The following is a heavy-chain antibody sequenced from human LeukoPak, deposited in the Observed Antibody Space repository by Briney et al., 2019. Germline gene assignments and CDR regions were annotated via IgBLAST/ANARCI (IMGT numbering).Heavy chain of an antibody. Sequence: GGSLRLSCAASGFTFSDYYMSWIRQAPGKGLEWVSYISKSGNIIYYADPVKGRFTISRDNAKNSLYLQMNSLRAEDTAVYYCARVVEMATINGWFDPWGQGTLVTVSS. CDR1: GFTFSDYY. CDR2: ISKSGNII. CDR3: ARVVEMATINGWFDP. V-gene: IGHV3-11*01. J-gene: IGHJ5*02. D-gene: IGHD5-24*01.